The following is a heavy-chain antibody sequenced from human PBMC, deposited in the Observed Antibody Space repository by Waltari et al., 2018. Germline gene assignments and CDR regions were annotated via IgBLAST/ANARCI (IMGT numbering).Heavy chain of an antibody. V-gene: IGHV3-21*01. Sequence: EVQLVESGGGLVKPGGSLRLSCAASRFTFSSYSMNWVRQAPGKGLEWVSSISSSSSYIYYADSVKGRFTISRDNAKNSLYLQMNSLRAEDTAVYYCASPYEYFDYWGQGTLVTVSS. CDR1: RFTFSSYS. J-gene: IGHJ4*02. CDR3: ASPYEYFDY. CDR2: ISSSSSYI. D-gene: IGHD3-3*01.